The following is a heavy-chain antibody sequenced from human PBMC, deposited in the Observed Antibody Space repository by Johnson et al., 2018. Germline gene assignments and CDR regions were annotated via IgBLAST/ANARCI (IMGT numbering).Heavy chain of an antibody. CDR3: ARDREPSAAYYTKAYYYYYMDV. D-gene: IGHD3-3*01. Sequence: QVQLVESGGGLVQPGGSLRLSCAASGFTFSSYAMHWVRQAPGKGLEWVAVISYDGSNKYYADSGKGRFTISRDNSKNTLYLQMNSLRAEDTAVYYCARDREPSAAYYTKAYYYYYMDVWGKGTTVTVSS. CDR2: ISYDGSNK. CDR1: GFTFSSYA. V-gene: IGHV3-30-3*01. J-gene: IGHJ6*03.